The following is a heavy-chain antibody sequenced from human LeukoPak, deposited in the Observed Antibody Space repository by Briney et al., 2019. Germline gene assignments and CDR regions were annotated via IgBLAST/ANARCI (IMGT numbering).Heavy chain of an antibody. D-gene: IGHD1-26*01. Sequence: GGSLRLSCAASGFTFSSYWMQWLRQAPGKGLEWVAVVSSDGRDTNYGDSVKGRFTISRDNSKNTLYLQMNSLSAEDTAVYYCARDGVGATYMDVWGKGTTVTVSS. CDR1: GFTFSSYW. CDR3: ARDGVGATYMDV. CDR2: VSSDGRDT. J-gene: IGHJ6*03. V-gene: IGHV3-30*03.